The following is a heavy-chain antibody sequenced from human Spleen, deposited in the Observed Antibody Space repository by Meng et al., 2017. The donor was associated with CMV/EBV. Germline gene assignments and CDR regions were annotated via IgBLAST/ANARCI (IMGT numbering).Heavy chain of an antibody. CDR1: GLTFDDYG. CDR2: INWSGDST. Sequence: CAASGLTFDDYGMAWVRQVPGKGLGWVSGINWSGDSTGYADSVKGRFTISRDNAKNSLYLQMNRLRGDDTALYFCASRGRLRSDFDYWGQGTLVTVSS. V-gene: IGHV3-20*04. CDR3: ASRGRLRSDFDY. D-gene: IGHD2-15*01. J-gene: IGHJ4*02.